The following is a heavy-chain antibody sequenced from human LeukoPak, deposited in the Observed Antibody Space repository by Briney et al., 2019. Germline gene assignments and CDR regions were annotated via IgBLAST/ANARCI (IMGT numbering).Heavy chain of an antibody. Sequence: GGSLRLSCAASGFTFSSYGMHWVRQAPGKGLEWVAVISYDGSNKYYADSVKGRFTISRDNSKNTPYLQMNSLRAEDTAVYYCARMTTVTSRFDYWGQGTLVTVSS. J-gene: IGHJ4*02. CDR2: ISYDGSNK. D-gene: IGHD4-17*01. CDR1: GFTFSSYG. V-gene: IGHV3-30*03. CDR3: ARMTTVTSRFDY.